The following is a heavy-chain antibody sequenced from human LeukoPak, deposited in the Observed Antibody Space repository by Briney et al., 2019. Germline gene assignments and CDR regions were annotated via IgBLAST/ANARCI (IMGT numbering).Heavy chain of an antibody. CDR2: INAYSGNT. Sequence: GASVKVSCKASGYTFTGYYMHWVRQAPGQGLEWMGWINAYSGNTAYKQSVQGRLTMATDTSTTTAYMELRSLRSDDTATYYCVLGECSSTSCYPRRDYWGQGTLVTVSS. J-gene: IGHJ4*02. V-gene: IGHV1-18*04. CDR1: GYTFTGYY. CDR3: VLGECSSTSCYPRRDY. D-gene: IGHD2-2*01.